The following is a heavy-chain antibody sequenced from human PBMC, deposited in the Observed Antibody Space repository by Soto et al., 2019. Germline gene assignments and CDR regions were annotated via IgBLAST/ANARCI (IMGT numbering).Heavy chain of an antibody. CDR1: GYTFTNYG. J-gene: IGHJ6*02. CDR3: ARSGYYGSGSVHYFYGMDV. CDR2: ISAYNGNT. V-gene: IGHV1-18*01. D-gene: IGHD3-10*01. Sequence: QVQLVQSGAEVKKPGASVKVSCKTSGYTFTNYGISWVRQSPGQGLEWMGWISAYNGNTNYAQKLQGRVTMTTDTSTSTAYMELRSLRSDDTAVYYCARSGYYGSGSVHYFYGMDVWGQGTTVTVSS.